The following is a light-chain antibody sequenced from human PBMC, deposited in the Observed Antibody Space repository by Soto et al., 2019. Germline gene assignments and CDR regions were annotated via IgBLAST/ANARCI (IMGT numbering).Light chain of an antibody. CDR2: WAS. CDR3: QQYYRTPVT. J-gene: IGKJ5*01. Sequence: DVVRPHSTGAVAVSLREGGIINCYASQYIYYSPNNYNYLAWYQQTQGQPPKLLIYWASTRESGVPDRFRGSRSGTDINHTFGSLHAEEVAVYYSQQYYRTPVTFGQGTRLEIK. V-gene: IGKV4-1*01. CDR1: QYIYYSPNNYNY.